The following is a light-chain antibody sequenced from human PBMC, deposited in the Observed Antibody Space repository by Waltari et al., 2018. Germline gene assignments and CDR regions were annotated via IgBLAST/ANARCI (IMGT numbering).Light chain of an antibody. Sequence: QSVLTQPPSVSAAPGLKATISCSGSRSNIGTYFVSWYHQLPGATPKLLIYENVERPQGSPARLSACRSGTSATRDITGLQMGDEADDYCATWDNSLTAVVFGGGTKLTVL. V-gene: IGLV1-51*01. CDR1: RSNIGTYF. J-gene: IGLJ2*01. CDR2: ENV. CDR3: ATWDNSLTAVV.